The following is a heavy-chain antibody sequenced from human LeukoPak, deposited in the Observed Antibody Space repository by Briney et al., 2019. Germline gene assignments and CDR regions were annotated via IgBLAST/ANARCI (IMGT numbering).Heavy chain of an antibody. J-gene: IGHJ6*03. Sequence: GGSLRLSCAVSGITLSNYGMSWVRQAPGKGLEWVSTINGDGEYTVYANSVKGRFTISRDNSKNTLNLQMSSLRAEDTALYYCAKRGDEGYMDVWGRGTTVIVSS. V-gene: IGHV3-23*01. CDR2: INGDGEYT. CDR3: AKRGDEGYMDV. CDR1: GITLSNYG. D-gene: IGHD7-27*01.